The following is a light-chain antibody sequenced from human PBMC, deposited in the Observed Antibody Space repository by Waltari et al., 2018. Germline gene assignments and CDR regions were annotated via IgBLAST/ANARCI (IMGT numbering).Light chain of an antibody. J-gene: IGKJ1*01. CDR2: KVS. CDR3: MQGTHWHS. Sequence: DVVMTQSPLSLPVTLGQPASISCRSSQSLVHSDGNTYLNWFQQRPGQSPRRLIYKVSNRDAGVPDRFSGSGSGTDFTLKISRVEAEDVGVYYCMQGTHWHSFGQGTKVEIK. CDR1: QSLVHSDGNTY. V-gene: IGKV2-30*02.